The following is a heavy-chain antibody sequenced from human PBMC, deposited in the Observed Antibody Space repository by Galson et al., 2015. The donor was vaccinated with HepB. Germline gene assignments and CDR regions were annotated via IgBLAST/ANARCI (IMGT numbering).Heavy chain of an antibody. D-gene: IGHD3-3*01. J-gene: IGHJ5*02. CDR3: VRAGRAGAGSRCCFLP. Sequence: SLRLSCAASGFTFTSYTMYWVRRAPGQGLEYVSAITSNGDITYYADSVKDRFIISRDNSTSALYLQMSRLRPEDTAVYYCVRAGRAGAGSRCCFLPWGQGTLVTVSS. CDR1: GFTFTSYT. V-gene: IGHV3-64D*06. CDR2: ITSNGDIT.